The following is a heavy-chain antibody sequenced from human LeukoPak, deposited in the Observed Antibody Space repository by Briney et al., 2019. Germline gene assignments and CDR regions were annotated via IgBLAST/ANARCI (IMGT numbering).Heavy chain of an antibody. J-gene: IGHJ4*02. D-gene: IGHD6-13*01. Sequence: SETLSLTCTVSGGSIRGYFWTWIRQPPGKGLEWIGYIYYSGSTNYNPSLKSRVTIAVDTSKNQFSLRLSSVTAADTAVYYCAMAYSSSRYYFDYWGQGTLVTVSS. CDR1: GGSIRGYF. V-gene: IGHV4-59*01. CDR3: AMAYSSSRYYFDY. CDR2: IYYSGST.